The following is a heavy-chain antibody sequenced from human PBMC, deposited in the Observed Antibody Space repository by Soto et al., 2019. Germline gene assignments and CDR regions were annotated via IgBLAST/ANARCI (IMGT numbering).Heavy chain of an antibody. Sequence: SETLSLTCAVYGGSFRGYYWSWIRQPPGKGLEWIGEINHSGSTNYNPSLKSRVTISVDTSKNQFSLKLSSVTAADTAVYYCARGQNIVVVVAATPYFDYWGQGTLVTVSS. CDR2: INHSGST. V-gene: IGHV4-34*01. CDR1: GGSFRGYY. D-gene: IGHD2-15*01. J-gene: IGHJ4*02. CDR3: ARGQNIVVVVAATPYFDY.